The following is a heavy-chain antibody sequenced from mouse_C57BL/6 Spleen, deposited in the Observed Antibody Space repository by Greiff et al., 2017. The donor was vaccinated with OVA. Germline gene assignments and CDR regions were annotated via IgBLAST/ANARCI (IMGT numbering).Heavy chain of an antibody. CDR2: ISYDGSN. J-gene: IGHJ4*01. CDR3: ARRDYYGSSYAMDD. V-gene: IGHV3-6*01. CDR1: GYSITSGYY. D-gene: IGHD1-1*01. Sequence: EVQLQESGPGLVKPSQSLSLTCSVTGYSITSGYYWNWIRQFPGNKLEWMGYISYDGSNNYNPSLKNRISITRDTSKNQFFLKLNSVTTEDTATYYCARRDYYGSSYAMDDWGQGTSVTVSS.